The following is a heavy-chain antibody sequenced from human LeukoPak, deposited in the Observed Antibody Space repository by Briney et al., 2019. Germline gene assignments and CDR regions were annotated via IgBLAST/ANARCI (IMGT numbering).Heavy chain of an antibody. J-gene: IGHJ4*02. Sequence: ASVKVSCKASGGTFSSYAISWVRQAPGQGLEWMGRIIPILGIANYAQKFQGRVTITADKSTSTAYMELSSLRSEDTAVYYCARVGGNPYYFDYWGQGTLVTVSS. CDR1: GGTFSSYA. V-gene: IGHV1-69*04. CDR3: ARVGGNPYYFDY. CDR2: IIPILGIA. D-gene: IGHD4-23*01.